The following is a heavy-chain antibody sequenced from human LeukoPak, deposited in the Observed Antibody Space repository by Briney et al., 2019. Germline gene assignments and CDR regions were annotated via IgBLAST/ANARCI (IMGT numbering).Heavy chain of an antibody. CDR2: LGSTGST. V-gene: IGHV3-23*01. D-gene: IGHD6-13*01. J-gene: IGHJ4*02. CDR3: AKVRYASAWYLFDH. CDR1: GFTFRTSV. Sequence: PGGSLRLSCAASGFTFRTSVMSWVRQAPGKGLEWDSSLGSTGSTYYIDSVKGRFSISRDYSQNTLYLEMNSLRAEDTATYFCAKVRYASAWYLFDHWGRGTLVAVSS.